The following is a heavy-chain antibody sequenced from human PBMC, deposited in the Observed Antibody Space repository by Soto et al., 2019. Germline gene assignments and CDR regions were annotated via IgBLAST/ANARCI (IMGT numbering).Heavy chain of an antibody. CDR1: GFTFSSYG. CDR3: AKDNVGIWLHLDHGMDL. CDR2: ISYDGSNK. D-gene: IGHD5-18*01. J-gene: IGHJ6*02. Sequence: GGSLRLSCAASGFTFSSYGMHWVRQAPGKGLEWVAVISYDGSNKYYADSVKGRFTISRDNSKNTLYLQMNSLRAEDTAVYYCAKDNVGIWLHLDHGMDLWGQGPRATVP. V-gene: IGHV3-30*18.